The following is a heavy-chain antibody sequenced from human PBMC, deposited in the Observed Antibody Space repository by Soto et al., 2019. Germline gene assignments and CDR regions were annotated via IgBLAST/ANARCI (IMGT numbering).Heavy chain of an antibody. Sequence: QVQLVQSGPEVKKPGASVKVSCKASGYSFSDYGVTWVRQSPGQGLQWMGWISAYNDDRNYAQNLQDRITMTTDTSTSTAYVELRSLRSDDTAVYFCGRARSAAMVTSDYWGQGTLVTDSS. CDR1: GYSFSDYG. D-gene: IGHD5-18*01. CDR2: ISAYNDDR. J-gene: IGHJ4*02. V-gene: IGHV1-18*01. CDR3: GRARSAAMVTSDY.